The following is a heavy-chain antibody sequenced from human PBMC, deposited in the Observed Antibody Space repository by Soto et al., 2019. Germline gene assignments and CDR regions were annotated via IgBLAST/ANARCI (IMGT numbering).Heavy chain of an antibody. D-gene: IGHD3-10*01. V-gene: IGHV1-69*02. CDR3: ATSYGSGSQAVDF. CDR1: GDTFNFYT. CDR2: TIPMLSRA. J-gene: IGHJ4*02. Sequence: QVQLVQSGAELKKPGSSVRVSCKASGDTFNFYTINWVRQAPGQGLEWMGRTIPMLSRANYALKFQGRLSITADKSTSTAYMDLNSLKSEDTAMYYCATSYGSGSQAVDFWGQGTLVTVS.